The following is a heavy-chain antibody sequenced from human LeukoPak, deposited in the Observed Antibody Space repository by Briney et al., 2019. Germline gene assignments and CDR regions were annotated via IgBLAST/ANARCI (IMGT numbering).Heavy chain of an antibody. CDR3: ARRGRDGYNYYFDY. CDR2: INHSGST. J-gene: IGHJ4*02. V-gene: IGHV4-34*01. Sequence: SETLSLTCAVYGGSFSGYYWSWIRQPPGKGLEWIGEINHSGSTNYNPSLKSRVTISVDTSKNQFSLKLSSVTAADTVVYYCARRGRDGYNYYFDYWGQGTLVTVSS. CDR1: GGSFSGYY. D-gene: IGHD5-24*01.